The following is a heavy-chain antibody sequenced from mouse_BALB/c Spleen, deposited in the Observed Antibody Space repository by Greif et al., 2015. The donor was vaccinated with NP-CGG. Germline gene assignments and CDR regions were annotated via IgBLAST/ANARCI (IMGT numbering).Heavy chain of an antibody. CDR1: GDSITSGY. J-gene: IGHJ2*01. CDR3: GRYGGNYLYYFDY. V-gene: IGHV3-8*02. CDR2: ISYSGST. Sequence: EVKLVESGPSLVKPSQTLSLTCSVTGDSITSGYWNWIRKFPGNKLEYMGYISYSGSTYYNPSLKSRISITRDTSKNQYYLQLNSVTTEDTATYYCGRYGGNYLYYFDYWGQGTTLTVSS. D-gene: IGHD2-1*01.